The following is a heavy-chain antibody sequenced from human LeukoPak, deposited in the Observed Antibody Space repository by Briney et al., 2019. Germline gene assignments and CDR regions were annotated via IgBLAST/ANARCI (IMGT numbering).Heavy chain of an antibody. D-gene: IGHD2-2*01. J-gene: IGHJ4*02. Sequence: SETLSLTCTVSGGSISSSSYYWGWIRQPPGKGLEWIGYIYYSGSTNYNPSLKSRVTISVDTSKNQFSLKLSSVTAADTAVYYCARGLSIKTRYQLFDYWGQGTLVTVSS. CDR3: ARGLSIKTRYQLFDY. CDR2: IYYSGST. V-gene: IGHV4-61*05. CDR1: GGSISSSSYY.